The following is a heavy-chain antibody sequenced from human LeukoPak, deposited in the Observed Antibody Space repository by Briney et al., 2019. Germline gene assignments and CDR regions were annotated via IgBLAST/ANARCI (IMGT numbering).Heavy chain of an antibody. Sequence: GGSLRLSCAPSGFTVSSTYMSWVRQAPGKGLEWVSVIYRGGSTYYADSVKGRFTISRDNSKNTLYLQMNSLRAEDTAVYYCARPGRAAGGDAFDIWGQGTMVTVSS. D-gene: IGHD6-13*01. J-gene: IGHJ3*02. CDR2: IYRGGST. V-gene: IGHV3-66*04. CDR1: GFTVSSTY. CDR3: ARPGRAAGGDAFDI.